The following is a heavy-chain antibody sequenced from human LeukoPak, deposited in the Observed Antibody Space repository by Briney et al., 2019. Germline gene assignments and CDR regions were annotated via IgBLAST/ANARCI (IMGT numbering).Heavy chain of an antibody. CDR3: ARDGASSTSSPRGRTDDAFDI. V-gene: IGHV3-23*01. D-gene: IGHD2-2*01. Sequence: VGSLRLSCAASGFTFSRYAMSWVRQAPGKGLGWVSAITASGDSTFCADSVKGRFTISRDNAKNSLCLQLNSPRAEDTALYYCARDGASSTSSPRGRTDDAFDIWGQRAMVTVSS. CDR2: ITASGDST. CDR1: GFTFSRYA. J-gene: IGHJ3*02.